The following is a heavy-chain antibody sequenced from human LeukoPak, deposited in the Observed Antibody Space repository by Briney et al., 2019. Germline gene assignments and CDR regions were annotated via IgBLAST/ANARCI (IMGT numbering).Heavy chain of an antibody. Sequence: ASVKVSCKASGYTFSSYDINWVRQAPGQGLEWMGIINPSGGSTSYAQKFQGRVTMTRDTSTSTVYMELSSLRSEDTAVYYCARDKGRLSGGSGYYYMDVWGKGTTITVSS. CDR3: ARDKGRLSGGSGYYYMDV. J-gene: IGHJ6*03. D-gene: IGHD3-10*01. CDR2: INPSGGST. V-gene: IGHV1-46*01. CDR1: GYTFSSYD.